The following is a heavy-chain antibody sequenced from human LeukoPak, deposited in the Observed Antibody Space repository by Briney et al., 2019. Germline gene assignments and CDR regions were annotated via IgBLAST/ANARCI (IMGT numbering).Heavy chain of an antibody. CDR2: IYYSGST. CDR3: AKAIRGFSYGPFDY. D-gene: IGHD5-18*01. CDR1: GGSISSSSYL. V-gene: IGHV4-39*01. J-gene: IGHJ4*02. Sequence: SETLSLTCTVSGGSISSSSYLWGWIRQPPGKGLEWIGSIYYSGSTYYNPSLKSRVTIFVDTSKNQLSLSLASVTAADTAVYYCAKAIRGFSYGPFDYWGQGTLVTVSS.